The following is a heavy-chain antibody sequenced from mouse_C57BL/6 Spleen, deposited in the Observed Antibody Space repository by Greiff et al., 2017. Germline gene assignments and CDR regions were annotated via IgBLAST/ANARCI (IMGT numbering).Heavy chain of an antibody. V-gene: IGHV5-17*01. CDR1: GFTFSDYG. J-gene: IGHJ4*01. Sequence: EVKVVESGGGLVKPGGSLKLSCAASGFTFSDYGMNWVRQAPEKGLEWVAYISSGSSTIYYADTVKGRVTISRDNAKNTLFLQMTRLRSEYTAMYYCARLLRSYAIDYWGQGTSVTVSS. D-gene: IGHD1-1*01. CDR3: ARLLRSYAIDY. CDR2: ISSGSSTI.